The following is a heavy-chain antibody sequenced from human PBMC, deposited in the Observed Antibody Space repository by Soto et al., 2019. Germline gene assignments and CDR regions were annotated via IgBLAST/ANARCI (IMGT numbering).Heavy chain of an antibody. Sequence: GGSLRLSCAASGFTFSSYAMSWVRQAPGKGLEWVSAISGSGGSTYYADSVKGRFTISRDNSKNTLYLQMNNLRAEDTAVYYCASVASGYDQYYFDYWGQGTLVTVSS. CDR2: ISGSGGST. V-gene: IGHV3-23*01. CDR3: ASVASGYDQYYFDY. D-gene: IGHD5-12*01. CDR1: GFTFSSYA. J-gene: IGHJ4*02.